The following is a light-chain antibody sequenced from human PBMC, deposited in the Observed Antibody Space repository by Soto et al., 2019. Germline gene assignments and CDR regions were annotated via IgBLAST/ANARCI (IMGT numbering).Light chain of an antibody. CDR2: DAS. CDR3: QEYSSAPRT. V-gene: IGKV1-5*01. Sequence: MQMTHSRSTLSASVSYRVTITCLAIQSISGWLAWYQQKPGKPPKLLIYDASSLEGGVPSRFSGSGSGTEFTLTISSLQPDDFATYYCQEYSSAPRTFGQGTKVDVK. J-gene: IGKJ1*01. CDR1: QSISGW.